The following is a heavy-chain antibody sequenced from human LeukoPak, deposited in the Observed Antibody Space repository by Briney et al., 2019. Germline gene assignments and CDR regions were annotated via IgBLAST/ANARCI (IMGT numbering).Heavy chain of an antibody. CDR1: GYTFTSYG. CDR2: ISAYSGNT. V-gene: IGHV1-18*01. Sequence: ASVKVSCKASGYTFTSYGISWVRQAPGQGLEWMGWISAYSGNTNYAQNLQGRVTMTTDTSTSAAYMELRSLRSDDTAVYYCARDRYYDATGQVDYWGQGTLVTVSS. CDR3: ARDRYYDATGQVDY. D-gene: IGHD3-22*01. J-gene: IGHJ4*02.